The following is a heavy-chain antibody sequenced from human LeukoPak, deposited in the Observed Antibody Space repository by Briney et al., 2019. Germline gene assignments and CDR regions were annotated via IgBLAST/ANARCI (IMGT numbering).Heavy chain of an antibody. CDR3: TRSSGGYYYYYMDV. J-gene: IGHJ6*03. V-gene: IGHV3-49*04. CDR2: IRSKAYGGTT. CDR1: GFTFGDYG. D-gene: IGHD6-19*01. Sequence: PGRSLRLSCTASGFTFGDYGMSWVRQAPGKGLEWVGFIRSKAYGGTTEYAASVKGRFTISRDDSKSIAYLQMNSLKTEDTAVYYCTRSSGGYYYYYMDVWGKGTTVTVSS.